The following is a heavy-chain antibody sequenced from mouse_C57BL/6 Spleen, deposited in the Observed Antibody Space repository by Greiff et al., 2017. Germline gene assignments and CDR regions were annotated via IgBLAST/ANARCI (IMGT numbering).Heavy chain of an antibody. CDR2: IHPNSGST. J-gene: IGHJ3*01. D-gene: IGHD2-1*01. V-gene: IGHV1-64*01. Sequence: QVQLQQPGAELVKPGASVKLSCKASGYTFTSYWMHWVKQRPGQGLEWIGMIHPNSGSTNYNEKFKSKATLTVDKSSSTAYMQLSSLTSEDSAVYYCARSGGNYVEFAYWGQGTLVTVSA. CDR3: ARSGGNYVEFAY. CDR1: GYTFTSYW.